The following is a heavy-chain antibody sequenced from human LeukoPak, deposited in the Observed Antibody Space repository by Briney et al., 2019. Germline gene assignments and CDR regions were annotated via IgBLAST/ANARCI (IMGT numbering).Heavy chain of an antibody. CDR3: ARDGYSSDGGYFDY. CDR2: ISYDGSNK. Sequence: GGSLRLSCAASGFIFSPYAMHWVRQAPGKGLEWVAIISYDGSNKYYADSVKGRFTISRDNSENTMYLQMNSLRPDDTAVYYCARDGYSSDGGYFDYWGQGTLVTVSS. CDR1: GFIFSPYA. D-gene: IGHD6-19*01. J-gene: IGHJ4*02. V-gene: IGHV3-30-3*01.